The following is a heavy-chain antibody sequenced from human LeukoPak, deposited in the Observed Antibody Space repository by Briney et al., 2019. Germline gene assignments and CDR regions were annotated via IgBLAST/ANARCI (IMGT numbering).Heavy chain of an antibody. V-gene: IGHV1-2*02. D-gene: IGHD6-19*01. CDR1: GYTFTGYY. J-gene: IGHJ6*02. CDR3: ARGYSGGPTSKYYYDYYGMDV. Sequence: ASVKVSCKASGYTFTGYYMHWVRQAPGQGLEWMGWINPNSGGTNYAQKFQGRVTMTRDTSISTAYMELSRLRSDDTAVYYCARGYSGGPTSKYYYDYYGMDVWGQGTTVTVSS. CDR2: INPNSGGT.